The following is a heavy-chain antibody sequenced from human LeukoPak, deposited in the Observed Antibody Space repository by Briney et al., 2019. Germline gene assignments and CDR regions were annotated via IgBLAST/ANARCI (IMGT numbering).Heavy chain of an antibody. CDR1: VGSISNYY. J-gene: IGHJ6*02. Sequence: SETLSLTCNVSVGSISNYYWSWIRQPPGRGLEWIGYIYYSGSTNYNPSLKSRVTISVDTSKNQFSLKLSSVTAADTAVYYCARQASGDLYGMDVWGQGTTVTVSS. V-gene: IGHV4-59*08. D-gene: IGHD3-10*01. CDR2: IYYSGST. CDR3: ARQASGDLYGMDV.